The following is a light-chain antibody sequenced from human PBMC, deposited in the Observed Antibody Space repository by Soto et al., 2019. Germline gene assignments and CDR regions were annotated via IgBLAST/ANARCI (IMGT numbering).Light chain of an antibody. CDR3: QQYNSYWT. CDR1: QSISRS. CDR2: DAS. Sequence: DIRMTQSPSTLSAFVGDRVTITCRASQSISRSLAWYQQKPGKAPKLLIYDASSLESGVPSRFSGSGSGTEFTLTISSLQPDDFATYYCQQYNSYWTFGQGTKVDIK. V-gene: IGKV1-5*01. J-gene: IGKJ1*01.